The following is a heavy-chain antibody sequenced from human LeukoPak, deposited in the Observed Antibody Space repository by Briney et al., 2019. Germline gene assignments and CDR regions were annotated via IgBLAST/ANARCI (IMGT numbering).Heavy chain of an antibody. D-gene: IGHD1-26*01. CDR3: ARRGSYWDFDY. J-gene: IGHJ4*02. CDR2: IYSGGST. CDR1: GFTVSSNY. Sequence: GGSLRLSCAASGFTVSSNYMSWVRQAPGKGPEWVSVIYSGGSTYYADSVKGRFTISRDNSKNTLYLQMNSLRAEDTAVYYCARRGSYWDFDYWGQGTLVTVSS. V-gene: IGHV3-53*01.